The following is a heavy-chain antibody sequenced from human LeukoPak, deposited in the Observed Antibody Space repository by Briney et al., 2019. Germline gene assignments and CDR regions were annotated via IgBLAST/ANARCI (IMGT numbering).Heavy chain of an antibody. CDR1: GFTFSTYS. J-gene: IGHJ4*02. Sequence: PAESLTLSCAASGFTFSTYSISWVRQAPGQVLEWVSSNCDVGSTYYPESLKGRFTVSRDNSKNTLYLQMDSLRAEDTAVYYCAKRRDCSTNNCFRFEYWGQGTLVTVSS. D-gene: IGHD2-8*01. V-gene: IGHV3-23*01. CDR3: AKRRDCSTNNCFRFEY. CDR2: NCDVGST.